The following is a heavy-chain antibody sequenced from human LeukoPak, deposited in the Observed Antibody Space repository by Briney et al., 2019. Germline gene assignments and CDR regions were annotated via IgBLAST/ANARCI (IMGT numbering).Heavy chain of an antibody. CDR2: IFASGST. CDR1: GGSISSGSYY. D-gene: IGHD3-10*01. V-gene: IGHV4-61*02. J-gene: IGHJ5*02. Sequence: SQTLSLTCTVSGGSISSGSYYWSWIRQPAGKGLEWIGRIFASGSTSYSPSLKSRVIISVDMSKNQFSLKLRSVTAADTAVYYCARDVYYYDSGSYYPYKYFDPWGQGTLVTVSS. CDR3: ARDVYYYDSGSYYPYKYFDP.